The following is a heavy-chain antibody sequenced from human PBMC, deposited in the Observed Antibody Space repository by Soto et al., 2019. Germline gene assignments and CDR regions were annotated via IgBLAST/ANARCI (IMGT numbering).Heavy chain of an antibody. D-gene: IGHD3-9*01. J-gene: IGHJ6*02. V-gene: IGHV1-8*01. Sequence: QVQLVQSGAEVKKPGASVKVSCKASGYTFTSYDINWVRQATGQGLEWMGWMNPNSGNTGYAQKFQGRGTMTRNTSISTAYMELSSLRSEDTAVYYCARGSYYDILTGYSYYYYGMDVWGQGTTVTVSS. CDR3: ARGSYYDILTGYSYYYYGMDV. CDR1: GYTFTSYD. CDR2: MNPNSGNT.